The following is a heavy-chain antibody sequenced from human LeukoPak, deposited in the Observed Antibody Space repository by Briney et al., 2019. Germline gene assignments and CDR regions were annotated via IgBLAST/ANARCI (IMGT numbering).Heavy chain of an antibody. CDR2: ISSSGDRT. V-gene: IGHV3-23*01. CDR1: GFTFSNYA. CDR3: AKGVDYGDYVVY. J-gene: IGHJ4*02. Sequence: GGSLRLSCAASGFTFSNYAMSWVRQAPGRGPEWVSAISSSGDRTYYADSVKSRFTISRDNSKNTLYLQMNSLRAEDTAIYYCAKGVDYGDYVVYWGQGTLVTVSS. D-gene: IGHD4-17*01.